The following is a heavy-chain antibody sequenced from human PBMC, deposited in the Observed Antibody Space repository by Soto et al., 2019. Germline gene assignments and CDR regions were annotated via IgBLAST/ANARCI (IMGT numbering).Heavy chain of an antibody. V-gene: IGHV3-30*18. Sequence: QVQLVESGGGEVQPGRSLRLSCAASGFTFSSYGMHWVRQAPGKGLEWVAVISYDGSNKYYADSVKGRFTISRDNSKNTLYLQMNSLRAEDTAVYYCAKDLRWLQLGYYFDYWGQGTLVTVSS. J-gene: IGHJ4*02. CDR1: GFTFSSYG. CDR2: ISYDGSNK. CDR3: AKDLRWLQLGYYFDY. D-gene: IGHD5-12*01.